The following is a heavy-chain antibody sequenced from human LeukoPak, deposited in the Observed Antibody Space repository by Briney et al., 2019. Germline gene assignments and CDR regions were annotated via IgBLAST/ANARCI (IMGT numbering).Heavy chain of an antibody. CDR3: AREQYYYGMDV. CDR1: GFTSSSYW. Sequence: GGSLRLSCAASGFTSSSYWMSWVRQAPGKGLEWVANIKQDGSEKYYVDSVKGRLTISRDNAKNSLYLQMNSLRAEDTAVYYCAREQYYYGMDVWGQGTTVTVSS. V-gene: IGHV3-7*01. CDR2: IKQDGSEK. J-gene: IGHJ6*02.